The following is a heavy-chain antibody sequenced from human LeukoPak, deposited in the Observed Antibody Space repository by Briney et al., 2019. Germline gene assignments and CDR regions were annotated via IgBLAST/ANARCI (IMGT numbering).Heavy chain of an antibody. V-gene: IGHV4-30-4*08. D-gene: IGHD2-2*01. J-gene: IGHJ3*01. Sequence: SQTLSLTCTVSGASIRNDNYFWSWVRQPPGEGLEWIGYIYYSGSAHYNPSLKSRVTILVDTSKNQFSLRLSSVTAADTAVYYCAREVISPADSDGFDLWGQGTMVTVSS. CDR2: IYYSGSA. CDR3: AREVISPADSDGFDL. CDR1: GASIRNDNYF.